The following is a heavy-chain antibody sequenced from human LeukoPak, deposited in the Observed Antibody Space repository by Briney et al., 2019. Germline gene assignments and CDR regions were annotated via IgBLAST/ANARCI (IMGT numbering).Heavy chain of an antibody. J-gene: IGHJ4*02. D-gene: IGHD1-7*01. Sequence: GGSLRLSCAASGFTFSSYAMSWVRQAPGKGLEWVSAISGSGGSTYYADSVKGRFTISRDNSKNTLYLQMNSLRAEDTAVYYCASQWNYDEGMDYWGQGTLVTVSS. CDR1: GFTFSSYA. CDR3: ASQWNYDEGMDY. CDR2: ISGSGGST. V-gene: IGHV3-23*01.